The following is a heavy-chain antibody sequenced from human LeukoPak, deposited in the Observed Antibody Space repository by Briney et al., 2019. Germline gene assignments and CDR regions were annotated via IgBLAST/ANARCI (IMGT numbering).Heavy chain of an antibody. CDR3: ARIDYDSSGYYHAY. V-gene: IGHV2-70*04. CDR2: IDWDDDK. J-gene: IGHJ4*02. Sequence: SGPALVKPTQNLTLTCTFSGFSLSTSGMRVSWIRQPPGKALEWLARIDWDDDKFYSTSLKTRLTISKDTSKNQVVLRMTNMDPVDTATYYCARIDYDSSGYYHAYWGQGTLVTVSS. D-gene: IGHD3-22*01. CDR1: GFSLSTSGMR.